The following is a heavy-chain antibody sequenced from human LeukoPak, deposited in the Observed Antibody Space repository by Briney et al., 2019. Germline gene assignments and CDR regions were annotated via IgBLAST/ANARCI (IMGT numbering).Heavy chain of an antibody. J-gene: IGHJ1*01. CDR3: TTDLSELDDSGYYAKYFHH. V-gene: IGHV3-15*01. D-gene: IGHD3-22*01. Sequence: GGSLRLSCAASGFTFSKAWMSWVRQAPGKGLEWVGRIKSKTDGETDYAAPVKGRFTISRDDSKDTLFLQMNSLKTEDTAVYYCTTDLSELDDSGYYAKYFHHWGQGTLVSVSS. CDR1: GFTFSKAW. CDR2: IKSKTDGET.